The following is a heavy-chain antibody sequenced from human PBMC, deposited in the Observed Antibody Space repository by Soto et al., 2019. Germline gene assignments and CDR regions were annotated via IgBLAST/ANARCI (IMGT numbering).Heavy chain of an antibody. V-gene: IGHV1-46*01. J-gene: IGHJ4*02. CDR3: ARPPLHGGHSSGWYDY. D-gene: IGHD6-19*01. CDR1: GYTFTSYY. Sequence: ASVKVSCKASGYTFTSYYMHWVRQAPRQGLEWMGIINPSGGSTSYAQKFQGRVTMTRDTSTSTVYMELSSLRSEDTAVYYCARPPLHGGHSSGWYDYWGQGTLVTVSS. CDR2: INPSGGST.